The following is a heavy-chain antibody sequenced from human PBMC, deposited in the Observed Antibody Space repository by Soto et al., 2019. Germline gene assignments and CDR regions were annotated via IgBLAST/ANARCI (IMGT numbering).Heavy chain of an antibody. CDR2: ISAYNGNT. CDR3: ARDPPGLYYYDSSGYSDY. CDR1: GYTFTSYG. V-gene: IGHV1-18*04. J-gene: IGHJ4*02. Sequence: SGKGSCKASGYTFTSYGISWGRQAPGQGLEWMGWISAYNGNTNYAQKLQGRVTMTTDTSTSTAYMELRSLRSDDTAVYYCARDPPGLYYYDSSGYSDYWGQGTLVTVSS. D-gene: IGHD3-22*01.